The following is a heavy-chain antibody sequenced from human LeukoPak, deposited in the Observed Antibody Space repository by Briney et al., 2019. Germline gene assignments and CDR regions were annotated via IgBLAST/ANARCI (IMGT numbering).Heavy chain of an antibody. Sequence: GMSLRLSCAASGFTFTDYALHWVRQAPGKGLEWVASTSYDETDKFYAASVKGRFTISRDNSKNTLYLQMNSLRTEDTAVYYCAREGGRSGSDFDIWALGTMVTVSS. J-gene: IGHJ3*02. V-gene: IGHV3-30*04. CDR1: GFTFTDYA. D-gene: IGHD3-3*01. CDR2: TSYDETDK. CDR3: AREGGRSGSDFDI.